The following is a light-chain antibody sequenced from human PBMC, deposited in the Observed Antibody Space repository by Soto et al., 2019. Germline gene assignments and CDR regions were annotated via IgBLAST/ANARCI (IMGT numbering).Light chain of an antibody. J-gene: IGKJ2*01. CDR1: RTVGSK. CDR3: QQYSNRKT. Sequence: EIVMTQSPATLSVSPGDRVTLSCRASRTVGSKLAWYQQKPGQAPRLLISDASTRATGIPARFSGSGSGTEFTLIISSLQSEDSTGYYRQQYSNRKTLGQGTKLEIK. CDR2: DAS. V-gene: IGKV3-15*01.